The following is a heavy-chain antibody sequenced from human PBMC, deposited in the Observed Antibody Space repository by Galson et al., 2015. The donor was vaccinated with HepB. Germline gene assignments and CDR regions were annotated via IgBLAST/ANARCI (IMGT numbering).Heavy chain of an antibody. Sequence: SLRLSCAASGFTFSSYTMLWVRQTPGKGLECMAVISYDGTNKYYADSVKGRFTISRDNSKNTLFLQMNSLRAEDTAVYYCARDWGADYWGQGTLVTVSS. J-gene: IGHJ4*02. CDR1: GFTFSSYT. CDR3: ARDWGADY. D-gene: IGHD7-27*01. V-gene: IGHV3-30-3*01. CDR2: ISYDGTNK.